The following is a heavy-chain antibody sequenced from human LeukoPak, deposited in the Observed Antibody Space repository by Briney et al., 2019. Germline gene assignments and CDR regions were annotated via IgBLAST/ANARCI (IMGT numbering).Heavy chain of an antibody. V-gene: IGHV4-61*05. CDR3: ARATSTIYYYMDV. CDR1: GGSISSSSYY. D-gene: IGHD2-2*01. J-gene: IGHJ6*03. Sequence: SETLSLTCTVSGGSISSSSYYWGWIRQPPGTGLEWIGYIYYSGSTNYNPSLKSRVTISVDTSKNQFSLKLSSVTAADTAVYYCARATSTIYYYMDVWGKGTTVTISS. CDR2: IYYSGST.